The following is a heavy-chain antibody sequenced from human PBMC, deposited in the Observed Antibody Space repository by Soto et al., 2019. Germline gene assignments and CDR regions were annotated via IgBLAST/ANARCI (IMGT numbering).Heavy chain of an antibody. J-gene: IGHJ3*01. D-gene: IGHD3-10*01. CDR1: GFTFSAYS. Sequence: GGSLRLSCAASGFTFSAYSINWVRQAPGKGLDWVSSISSTSSVIFYAESVRGRFTISRDNAKNSLYLQMNGLRAEDTAVYYCVRGGSGATSADLFDAWGQGTLVTVSS. V-gene: IGHV3-21*01. CDR2: ISSTSSVI. CDR3: VRGGSGATSADLFDA.